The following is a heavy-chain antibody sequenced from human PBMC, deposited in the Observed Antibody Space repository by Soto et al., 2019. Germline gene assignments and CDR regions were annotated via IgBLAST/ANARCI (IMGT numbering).Heavy chain of an antibody. J-gene: IGHJ6*02. CDR3: ARHTLLGSSSLGPHGMDV. CDR1: GYSFTSYW. Sequence: GESLKISCKGSGYSFTSYWISWVRQMPGKGLEWMGRIDPSDSYTNYSPSFQGHVTISADKSISTAYLQWSSLKASDTAMYYCARHTLLGSSSLGPHGMDVWGQGTTGTVS. CDR2: IDPSDSYT. V-gene: IGHV5-10-1*01. D-gene: IGHD6-6*01.